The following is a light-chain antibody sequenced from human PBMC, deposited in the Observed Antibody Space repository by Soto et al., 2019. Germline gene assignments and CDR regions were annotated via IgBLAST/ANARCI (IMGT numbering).Light chain of an antibody. CDR1: QSVSSY. CDR3: QQRSNWLS. Sequence: ETVMTQSPVTLSVSPGDTATLSCRASQSVSSYLAWYQQKPGQAPRLLIYDASNRATGIPARFSGSGSGTDFTLTISSLEPEDFAVYYCQQRSNWLSFGGGTKVDIK. J-gene: IGKJ4*01. CDR2: DAS. V-gene: IGKV3-11*01.